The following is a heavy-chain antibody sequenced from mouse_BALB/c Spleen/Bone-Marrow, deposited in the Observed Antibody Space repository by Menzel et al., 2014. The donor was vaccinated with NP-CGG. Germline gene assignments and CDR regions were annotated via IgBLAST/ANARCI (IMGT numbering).Heavy chain of an antibody. D-gene: IGHD1-1*01. V-gene: IGHV7-3*02. Sequence: EVNVVESGGGLVQPGGSLRLSCATSWFTFTDYYMNWVRQPPGKALEWLGFIRNKANGYTTEYSASVKGRFTISRDNSQSILYLQMNTLRAEDSATYYCARDSRSTVSHFDYGGQGTTLTVSS. CDR1: WFTFTDYY. J-gene: IGHJ2*01. CDR3: ARDSRSTVSHFDY. CDR2: IRNKANGYTT.